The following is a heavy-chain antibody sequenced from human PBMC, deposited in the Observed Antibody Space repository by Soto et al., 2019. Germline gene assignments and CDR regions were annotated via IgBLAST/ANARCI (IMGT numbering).Heavy chain of an antibody. D-gene: IGHD3-10*01. CDR2: INTNTGNP. CDR3: ARVKLRFERRAFDI. Sequence: ASVKVSCKASGYTFTSYAMNWVRQAPGQGLEWMGWINTNTGNPTYAQGFTGRFVFSLDTSVSTAYLQISSLKAEDTAVYYCARVKLRFERRAFDIWGQGTMVTVSS. CDR1: GYTFTSYA. J-gene: IGHJ3*02. V-gene: IGHV7-4-1*02.